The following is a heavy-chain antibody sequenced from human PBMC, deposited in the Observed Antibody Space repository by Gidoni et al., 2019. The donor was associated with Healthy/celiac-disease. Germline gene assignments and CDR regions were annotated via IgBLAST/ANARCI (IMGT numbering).Heavy chain of an antibody. D-gene: IGHD5-18*01. CDR1: GFPFSSYA. CDR2: ISGSGGST. J-gene: IGHJ4*02. CDR3: AKSLTWIQLIFDY. Sequence: EVQLLESGGGLVQPGGSLRLSCAASGFPFSSYAMSWVRQAPGKGREWVSAISGSGGSTYYADSVKGRFTISRDNSKNTLYLQMNSLRAEDTAVYYCAKSLTWIQLIFDYWGQGTLVTVSS. V-gene: IGHV3-23*01.